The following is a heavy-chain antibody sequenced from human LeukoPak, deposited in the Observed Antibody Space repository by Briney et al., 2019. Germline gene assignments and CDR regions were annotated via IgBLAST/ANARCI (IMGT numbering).Heavy chain of an antibody. J-gene: IGHJ4*02. CDR1: GFTFDDYA. D-gene: IGHD3-22*01. Sequence: GRSLRLSCAASGFTFDDYAMHWVRQAPGKGLEWVSGISRNSGSIGYADSVKGRFTISRDNAKNSLYLQMNSLRAEDTALYYCAKDFARGYYYDSSGYLPSEWGQGTLVTVSS. CDR2: ISRNSGSI. CDR3: AKDFARGYYYDSSGYLPSE. V-gene: IGHV3-9*01.